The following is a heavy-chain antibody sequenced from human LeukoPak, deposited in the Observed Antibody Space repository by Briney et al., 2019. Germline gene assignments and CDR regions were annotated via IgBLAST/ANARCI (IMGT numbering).Heavy chain of an antibody. J-gene: IGHJ1*01. Sequence: SETLSLTCTVSGGSISSSSYYWGSIRQPPGKGLEWIGSIYYSGSTYYNPSLKSRVTISVDTSKNQFSLKLSSVTAADTAVYFCASPRGDDSGGYYTWYFHHWGQGILVTVSS. CDR2: IYYSGST. V-gene: IGHV4-39*07. D-gene: IGHD3-22*01. CDR3: ASPRGDDSGGYYTWYFHH. CDR1: GGSISSSSYY.